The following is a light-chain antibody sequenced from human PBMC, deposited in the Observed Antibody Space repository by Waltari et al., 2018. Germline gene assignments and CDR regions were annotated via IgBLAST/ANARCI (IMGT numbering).Light chain of an antibody. CDR3: SSYAHNNHFV. Sequence: QSVLTQPPSATGSPGQSVTISCTGTNSAVGAYNYVSWYQQHPGKVPKLLIYAVPKRPSGVPDRFSGSKSGNTASLTVSGLQADDEADYYCSSYAHNNHFVFGTGTKVTVL. CDR2: AVP. V-gene: IGLV2-8*01. J-gene: IGLJ1*01. CDR1: NSAVGAYNY.